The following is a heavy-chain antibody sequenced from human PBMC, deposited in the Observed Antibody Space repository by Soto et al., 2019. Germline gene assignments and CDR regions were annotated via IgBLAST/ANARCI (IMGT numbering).Heavy chain of an antibody. V-gene: IGHV1-18*01. J-gene: IGHJ5*02. CDR1: GYTFTSYG. D-gene: IGHD6-6*01. Sequence: QVQLVQSGAEVKKPGASVKVSCKASGYTFTSYGISWVRQAPGQGLERMGWISAYNGNTNYAQKLQGRVTMTTDTSTSTAYMELRSLRSDDTAMDYCAGDDIGGQLASDPFDPWRQETLVTVSS. CDR2: ISAYNGNT. CDR3: AGDDIGGQLASDPFDP.